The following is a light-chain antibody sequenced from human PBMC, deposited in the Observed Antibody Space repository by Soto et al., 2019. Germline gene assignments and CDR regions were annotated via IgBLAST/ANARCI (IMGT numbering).Light chain of an antibody. CDR3: QQYNSYSWA. Sequence: DIQMTQSLSTLSATQEDKVTITCRARQSISSWLAWYQQKPGKAPELLIYDASSLECGVPSRFSGSGSGTEFTLTISSLQPDDFAAYYCQQYNSYSWAFGQGTKV. V-gene: IGKV1-5*01. CDR1: QSISSW. CDR2: DAS. J-gene: IGKJ1*01.